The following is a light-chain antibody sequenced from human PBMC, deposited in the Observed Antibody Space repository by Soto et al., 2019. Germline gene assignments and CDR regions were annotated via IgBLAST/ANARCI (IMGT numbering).Light chain of an antibody. V-gene: IGLV2-23*02. J-gene: IGLJ1*01. CDR3: ASYAGSRTYV. Sequence: QSVVTQPASVSGSPGQSVTISCSGSDIGNYNLVSWYQHLPGRAPKLLIFEVTMRPSGISDRFSGSKSASTASLTISVLQAEDEGDYYCASYAGSRTYVFGSGTKLTVL. CDR2: EVT. CDR1: SDIGNYNL.